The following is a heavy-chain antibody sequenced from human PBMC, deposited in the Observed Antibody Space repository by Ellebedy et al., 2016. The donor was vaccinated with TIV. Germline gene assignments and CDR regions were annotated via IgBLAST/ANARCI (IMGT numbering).Heavy chain of an antibody. CDR2: ISYSGDLM. CDR3: ARLGVIAAAGASDY. Sequence: GESLKISCAASGFTFSGYYMSWFRQAPGKGPEWVSYISYSGDLMYYADSVKGRFTTSRDNAGNSVYLQMNSLRAEDTAIYYCARLGVIAAAGASDYWGQGTLAIVSS. D-gene: IGHD6-13*01. CDR1: GFTFSGYY. J-gene: IGHJ4*02. V-gene: IGHV3-11*01.